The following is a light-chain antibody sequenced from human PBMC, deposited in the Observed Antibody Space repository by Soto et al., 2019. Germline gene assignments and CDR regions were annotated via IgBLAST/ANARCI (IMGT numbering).Light chain of an antibody. J-gene: IGKJ1*01. CDR3: QQEGT. V-gene: IGKV3-15*01. CDR2: GAS. Sequence: EIVMTQSPVTLSVSPGERATLSCRASQSVSSNLAWYQQKPGQAPRLLIYGASTRATGIPARFSGSGSGTEFTLTISSLQSEDFAVYYCQQEGTFGQGTKVEIK. CDR1: QSVSSN.